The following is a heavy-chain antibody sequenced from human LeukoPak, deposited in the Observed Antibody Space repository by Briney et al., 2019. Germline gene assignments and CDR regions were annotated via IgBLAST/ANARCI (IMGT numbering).Heavy chain of an antibody. D-gene: IGHD3-10*01. CDR2: IIPTFGTA. J-gene: IGHJ6*02. CDR1: GGTFSSYA. V-gene: IGHV1-69*13. CDR3: ARDSQFTMVRGVQVGYPYYYYGMDA. Sequence: GASLKVSCKASGGTFSSYAISWVRQAPGQGLEWMGGIIPTFGTANYAQKFQGRVTITADESTSTAYMELSGLRSEDTAVYYCARDSQFTMVRGVQVGYPYYYYGMDAWGQGTTVTVSS.